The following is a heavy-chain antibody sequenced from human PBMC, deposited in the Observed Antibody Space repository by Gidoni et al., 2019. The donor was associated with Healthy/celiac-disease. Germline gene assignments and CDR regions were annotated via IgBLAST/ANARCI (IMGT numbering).Heavy chain of an antibody. CDR2: IYTSGST. J-gene: IGHJ6*02. Sequence: QVQLQESGPGLVKPSQTLSLTCTVPGGPISSGSYYWSWIRQPAGKGLEWIGRIYTSGSTNYNPSLKSRVTISVDTSKNQFSLKLSSVTAADTAVYYCARAVDPVVPAAITFYYGMDVWGQGTTVTVSS. CDR1: GGPISSGSYY. V-gene: IGHV4-61*02. CDR3: ARAVDPVVPAAITFYYGMDV. D-gene: IGHD2-2*01.